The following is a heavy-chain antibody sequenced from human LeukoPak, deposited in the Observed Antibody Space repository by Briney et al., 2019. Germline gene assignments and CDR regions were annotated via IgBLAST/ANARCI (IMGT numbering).Heavy chain of an antibody. CDR1: GFTFSSYA. V-gene: IGHV3-23*01. J-gene: IGHJ4*02. Sequence: PGGSLRLSCAASGFTFSSYAMSWVRQAPGKGLEWVPSFSGTGDFTYYADSVKGRFTISRDNSKNTPYLQMNSLRAEDTAVYYCAKGSGGSSYSALTIWGQGTLVTVSS. CDR3: AKGSGGSSYSALTI. CDR2: FSGTGDFT. D-gene: IGHD2-15*01.